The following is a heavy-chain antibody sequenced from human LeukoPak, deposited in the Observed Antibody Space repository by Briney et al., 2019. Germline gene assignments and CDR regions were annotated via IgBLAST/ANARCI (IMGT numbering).Heavy chain of an antibody. V-gene: IGHV1-46*01. CDR2: INPSGGST. CDR3: ARDYSGDPGLQGGFDP. D-gene: IGHD7-27*01. Sequence: ASVKVSCKASGYTFTSYYMHWVRQAPGQGLEWMGIINPSGGSTSYAQKFQGRVTMTRDTSTSTVYMELSSLRSEDTAVYYCARDYSGDPGLQGGFDPWGQGTLVTVSS. CDR1: GYTFTSYY. J-gene: IGHJ5*02.